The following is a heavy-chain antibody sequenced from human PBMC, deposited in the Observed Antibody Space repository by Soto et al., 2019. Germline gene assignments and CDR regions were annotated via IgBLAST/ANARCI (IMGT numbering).Heavy chain of an antibody. V-gene: IGHV3-30-3*01. CDR1: GFTFSSYA. D-gene: IGHD2-8*02. CDR2: ISNDGSNK. Sequence: QVQLVESGGGVVQPGRSLRLSCAASGFTFSSYAMHWVRQAPGKGLEWVSLISNDGSNKYYADSVKGLFTISRDNSKNTLYLQMNSLRAEDTALFYCASEVGTVKAWFPAYWGQGTLVTVSS. J-gene: IGHJ4*02. CDR3: ASEVGTVKAWFPAY.